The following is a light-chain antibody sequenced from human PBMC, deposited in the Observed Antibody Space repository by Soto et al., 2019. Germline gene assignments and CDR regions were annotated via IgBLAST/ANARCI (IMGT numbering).Light chain of an antibody. Sequence: QSVLTQPPSVSGSPGQSVTISCTGTSSDVGSYNRVSWYQQPPGTAPKLMIYEVSNRPSGVPDRFSGSKSGNTASLTISGLQAEDEADYYCSLYTSSSTCNYVFGSGTKLTVL. CDR2: EVS. CDR3: SLYTSSSTCNYV. V-gene: IGLV2-18*01. J-gene: IGLJ1*01. CDR1: SSDVGSYNR.